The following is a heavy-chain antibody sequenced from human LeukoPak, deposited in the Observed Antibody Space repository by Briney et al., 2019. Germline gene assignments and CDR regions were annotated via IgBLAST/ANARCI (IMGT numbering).Heavy chain of an antibody. J-gene: IGHJ3*02. V-gene: IGHV1-3*01. CDR3: ARGPSIMGATYAFDI. Sequence: ASVKVSCKASGYTFTSYAMHWVRQAPGQRLEWMGWINAGNGNTKYSQKFQGRVTITRDTSASTAYMELSSLRSEDTAVYYCARGPSIMGATYAFDIWGQGTMVTVSS. CDR2: INAGNGNT. D-gene: IGHD1-26*01. CDR1: GYTFTSYA.